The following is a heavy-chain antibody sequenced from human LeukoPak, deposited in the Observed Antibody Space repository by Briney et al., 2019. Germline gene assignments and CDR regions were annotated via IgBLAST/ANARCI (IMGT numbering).Heavy chain of an antibody. V-gene: IGHV3-23*01. Sequence: PGGSLRLSCAASGFTFTTYPMSWVRQAPGKGLEWVSAISASGGGTYYADSVKGRFTISRDNPRSTVFLPMSSLRAEDTAVYYCAKAPHCPNDVCRYFDYWGQGILVTVSS. D-gene: IGHD2-8*01. CDR3: AKAPHCPNDVCRYFDY. CDR2: ISASGGGT. J-gene: IGHJ4*02. CDR1: GFTFTTYP.